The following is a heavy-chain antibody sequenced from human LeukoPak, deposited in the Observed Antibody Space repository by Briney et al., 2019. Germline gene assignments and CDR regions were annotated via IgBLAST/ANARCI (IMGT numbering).Heavy chain of an antibody. D-gene: IGHD4-17*01. Sequence: QPGGSLRLSCAASGFTFSNYVIHWVRQAPGKGLEWVSLIRYDGSSKYYADSVRGRFTISRDNSKNTLYLQMNCLRAEDTAVYYCARYSGNYGLDYWRQGTLVTVSS. J-gene: IGHJ4*02. CDR3: ARYSGNYGLDY. CDR2: IRYDGSSK. CDR1: GFTFSNYV. V-gene: IGHV3-30*02.